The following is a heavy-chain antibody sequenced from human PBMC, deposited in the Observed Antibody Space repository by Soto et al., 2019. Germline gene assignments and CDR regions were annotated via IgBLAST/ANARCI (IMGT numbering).Heavy chain of an antibody. CDR1: GGSISSSIYL. CDR2: IYFAGST. D-gene: IGHD1-26*01. CDR3: GGLRQSGSYLHY. J-gene: IGHJ4*02. V-gene: IGHV4-39*01. Sequence: SETLSLTCTVSGGSISSSIYLWGLIRQPPGKGLEWIGSIYFAGSTYYNPSLQSRLTISVDTSRNQFSLKMNSLTAADTAIYYCGGLRQSGSYLHYWGQGSLVTVSS.